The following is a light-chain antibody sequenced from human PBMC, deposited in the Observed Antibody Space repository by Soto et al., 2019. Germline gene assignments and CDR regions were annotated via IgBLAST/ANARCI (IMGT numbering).Light chain of an antibody. CDR2: GAS. CDR3: QQYNNWPVT. V-gene: IGKV3-15*01. J-gene: IGKJ4*01. CDR1: QSVSSN. Sequence: EIVMTQSPATLSVSPGERATLSCRASQSVSSNLAWYQQKHGQAPRLLIYGASTRDTGIPARFSGSGFGTEVTLTIRSLQSEDFAVYYCQQYNNWPVTLGGGTKVEIK.